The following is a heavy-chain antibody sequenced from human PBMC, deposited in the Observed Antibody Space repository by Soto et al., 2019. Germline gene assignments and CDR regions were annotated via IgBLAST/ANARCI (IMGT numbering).Heavy chain of an antibody. J-gene: IGHJ6*02. CDR1: GYTFTSYG. Sequence: QVQLVQSGAEVKKPGASVKVSCEASGYTFTSYGISWVRQAPGQGLEWMGWISAYNGNTNYAQKLQGRVTMTTDTSTSTAYMELRSLRSDDTAVYYCAWAYGSGTPPHYYYGMDVWGQGTTVTVSS. CDR3: AWAYGSGTPPHYYYGMDV. CDR2: ISAYNGNT. D-gene: IGHD3-10*01. V-gene: IGHV1-18*01.